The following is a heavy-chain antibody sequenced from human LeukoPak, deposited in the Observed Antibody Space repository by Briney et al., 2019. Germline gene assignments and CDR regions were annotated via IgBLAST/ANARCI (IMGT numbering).Heavy chain of an antibody. Sequence: GGSLRLSCAASGFTFSSYSMNWVRQAPGKGLEWVSSISSSSSYIYYADSVKGRFTITRDNAKTSLYLQMNSLRAEDTAVYYCAKVDEDIVVVPDATFDYWGQGTLVTVSS. V-gene: IGHV3-21*01. D-gene: IGHD2-2*01. CDR3: AKVDEDIVVVPDATFDY. CDR1: GFTFSSYS. CDR2: ISSSSSYI. J-gene: IGHJ4*02.